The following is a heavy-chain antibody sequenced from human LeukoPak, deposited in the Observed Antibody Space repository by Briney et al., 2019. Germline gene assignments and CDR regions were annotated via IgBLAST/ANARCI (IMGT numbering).Heavy chain of an antibody. V-gene: IGHV4-38-2*02. Sequence: SETLSLTCTVSGYSISSGYYWGWIRQPPVKGLEWIGSIYYSGSTFYNPSLKSRVTISVDTSKNQFSLKLSSVTAADTAVYYCAKGDFYTMDVWGTGTTVTVSS. CDR3: AKGDFYTMDV. J-gene: IGHJ6*03. CDR2: IYYSGST. D-gene: IGHD2-21*02. CDR1: GYSISSGYY.